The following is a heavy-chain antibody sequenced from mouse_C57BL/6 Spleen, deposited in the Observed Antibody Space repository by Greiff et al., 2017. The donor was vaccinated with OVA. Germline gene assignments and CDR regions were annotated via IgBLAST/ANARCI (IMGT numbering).Heavy chain of an antibody. D-gene: IGHD2-4*01. CDR2: INPSNGGT. J-gene: IGHJ3*01. Sequence: QVQLQQPGTELVKPGASVKLSCKASGYTFTSYWMHWVKQRPGQGLEWIGNINPSNGGTNYNEKFKSKATLTVDKSSSTAYMQLSSRTAEDSAVYYCAREDVFANDYDYDGGDAYWGQGTLVTVSA. CDR3: AREDVFANDYDYDGGDAY. V-gene: IGHV1-53*01. CDR1: GYTFTSYW.